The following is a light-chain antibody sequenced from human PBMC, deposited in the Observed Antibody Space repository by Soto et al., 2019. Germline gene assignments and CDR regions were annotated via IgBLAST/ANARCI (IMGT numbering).Light chain of an antibody. V-gene: IGKV3-15*01. Sequence: EILMTQSPATLAVSPGERATLSCRASQSVSSNLAWYQQKPGQAPRLLIYGASTRATGITARFSGSGSGTEFTLTISNLQSEDFAVYYCQQYDKWPPAWTFGQGTMVEI. CDR3: QQYDKWPPAWT. CDR2: GAS. CDR1: QSVSSN. J-gene: IGKJ1*01.